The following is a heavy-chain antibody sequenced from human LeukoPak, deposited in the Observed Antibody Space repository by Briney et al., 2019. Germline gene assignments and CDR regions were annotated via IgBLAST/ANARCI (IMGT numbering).Heavy chain of an antibody. CDR1: GYTLTELS. D-gene: IGHD3-22*01. J-gene: IGHJ5*02. CDR2: FDPEDGET. V-gene: IGHV1-24*01. Sequence: ASVKVSCKVSGYTLTELSMHWVRQAPGKGLEWMGGFDPEDGETIYAQKFQGRVTMTEDTSTDTAYMELSSLRSEDTAVYYCAPLFANYYDSSGYRNWFDPWGQGTLVTVSS. CDR3: APLFANYYDSSGYRNWFDP.